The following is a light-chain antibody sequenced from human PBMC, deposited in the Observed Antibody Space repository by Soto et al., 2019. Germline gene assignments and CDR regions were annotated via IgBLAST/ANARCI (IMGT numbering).Light chain of an antibody. J-gene: IGKJ4*01. CDR1: QDISNY. V-gene: IGKV1-33*01. Sequence: DIQMTQSPSSLSASVGDRVTITCQASQDISNYLNWYQQKPGKAPKILIYDVSVLEAGVPSGFSGGGSGTHFTLTISSLQAEDAATYYCQQFDNLPLTFAGGTKVEIK. CDR2: DVS. CDR3: QQFDNLPLT.